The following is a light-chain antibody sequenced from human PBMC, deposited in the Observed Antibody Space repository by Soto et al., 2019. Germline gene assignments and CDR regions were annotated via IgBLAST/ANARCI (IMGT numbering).Light chain of an antibody. Sequence: DVVMTQSPLSLPVTLGQPASISCRSNQSLVHSDGIAYFSWFQQRPGRSPRRPIYKVSNRDSGVPARFSGSGAGTDFALKISRGEAEDVVVSYCMQGTHWPITFGQGTRLEIK. CDR3: MQGTHWPIT. CDR2: KVS. V-gene: IGKV2-30*02. J-gene: IGKJ5*01. CDR1: QSLVHSDGIAY.